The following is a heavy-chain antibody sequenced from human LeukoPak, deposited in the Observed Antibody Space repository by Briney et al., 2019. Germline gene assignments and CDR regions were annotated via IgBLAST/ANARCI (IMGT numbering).Heavy chain of an antibody. CDR1: GGSISSYY. CDR3: ARDSVGYCSSTSCPYYYYGMDV. V-gene: IGHV4-59*01. J-gene: IGHJ6*04. Sequence: ASETVSLTCTVSGGSISSYYWSWIRQPPGKGLEWIGYIYYSGSTNYNPSLKSRVTISVDTSKNQFSLKLSSVTAADTAVYYCARDSVGYCSSTSCPYYYYGMDVWGKGTTVTVSS. D-gene: IGHD2-2*01. CDR2: IYYSGST.